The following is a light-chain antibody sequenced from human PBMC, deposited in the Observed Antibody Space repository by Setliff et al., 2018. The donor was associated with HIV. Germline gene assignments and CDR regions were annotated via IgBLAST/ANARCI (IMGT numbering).Light chain of an antibody. V-gene: IGLV2-18*02. CDR2: EVS. Sequence: QSALTQPPSVSGSPGQSVTISCTGTSSDVGSYNRVSWYQQPPGTAPKLMIYEVSNRPSGVPDRFSGSKSGNTASLTISGLQAEDEADYYCSSRTSSSTPYVFGTGTKVTVL. CDR1: SSDVGSYNR. J-gene: IGLJ1*01. CDR3: SSRTSSSTPYV.